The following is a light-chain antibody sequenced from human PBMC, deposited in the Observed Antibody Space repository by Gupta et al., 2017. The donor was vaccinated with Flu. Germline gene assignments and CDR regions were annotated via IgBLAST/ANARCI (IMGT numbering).Light chain of an antibody. CDR1: SRDIGYYNF. V-gene: IGLV2-14*01. Sequence: QSALTQPSSASWSPGQAVPLSLPWTSRDIGYYNFVSWYQHHPGKAPKLMIFEVSHRPSGVSTRFSGSKSGNTASLTISGLQADDESDYYCGSYTGTDTLVLFGGGTKLTVL. CDR2: EVS. CDR3: GSYTGTDTLVL. J-gene: IGLJ2*01.